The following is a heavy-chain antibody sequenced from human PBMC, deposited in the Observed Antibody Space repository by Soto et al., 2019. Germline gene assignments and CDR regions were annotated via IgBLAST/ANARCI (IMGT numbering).Heavy chain of an antibody. Sequence: QVQLVQSGAEVKKPGASVKVSCKAYGCTFTSYGIGWVRQAPGQGLEWMGWINAYNGNTKYAQKLQGRVTMTTDTSTSTAYMELRSLRSDDTAVYYCARDQAMAQFDYWGQGTLVTVSS. CDR1: GCTFTSYG. CDR3: ARDQAMAQFDY. V-gene: IGHV1-18*01. D-gene: IGHD5-18*01. CDR2: INAYNGNT. J-gene: IGHJ4*02.